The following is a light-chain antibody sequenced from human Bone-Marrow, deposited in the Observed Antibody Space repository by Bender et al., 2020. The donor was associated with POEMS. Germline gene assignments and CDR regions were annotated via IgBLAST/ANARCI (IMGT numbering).Light chain of an antibody. CDR2: DVT. CDR1: NTDVGGYNY. V-gene: IGLV2-14*01. J-gene: IGLJ2*01. Sequence: QSALTQPASVSGSPGQSITISCTGTNTDVGGYNYVSWYQQYPGKAPKLMIFDVTNRPSGVSNRFSGSKSGNTASLTISGLQAEDEADYYCTSYTSSGTVLFGGGTKVTVL. CDR3: TSYTSSGTVL.